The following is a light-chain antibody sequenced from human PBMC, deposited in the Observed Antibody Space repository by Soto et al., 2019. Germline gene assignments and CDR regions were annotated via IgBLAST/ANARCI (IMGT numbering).Light chain of an antibody. CDR3: QQNNKWPPVT. V-gene: IGKV3-15*01. Sequence: EVVMTQSPATVSVFPGEGVTLSCRASQTISTYLAWYQQKPGQAPRLLIYGASTRATGVPDRFSGGGSGTEFTLTISSLQSEDFAFYYCQQNNKWPPVTFGGGTKVESK. CDR1: QTISTY. J-gene: IGKJ4*01. CDR2: GAS.